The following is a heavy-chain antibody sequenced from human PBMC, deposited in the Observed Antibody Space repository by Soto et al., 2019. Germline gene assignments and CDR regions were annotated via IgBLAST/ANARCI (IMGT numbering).Heavy chain of an antibody. CDR3: AKRNPIAGYASDV. CDR2: VSAGVGTT. V-gene: IGHV3-23*01. J-gene: IGHJ3*01. Sequence: PGGSLRLSCAASGFTLTTYAMTWVRQAPGRGLEWVSTVSAGVGTTYYADSVKGRFTISRDIPKNTLFLQMNSLRAEDTAVYYCAKRNPIAGYASDVWGQGTMVTVSS. D-gene: IGHD1-1*01. CDR1: GFTLTTYA.